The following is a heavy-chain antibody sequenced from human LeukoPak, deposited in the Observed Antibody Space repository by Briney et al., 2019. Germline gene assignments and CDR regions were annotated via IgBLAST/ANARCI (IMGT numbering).Heavy chain of an antibody. CDR2: IFDSRST. CDR3: ASWARDGDY. CDR1: GASVSSAHYY. D-gene: IGHD7-27*01. Sequence: SETLSLTCAVSGASVSSAHYYWNWIRQSPGKGLEWIGYIFDSRSTYYNPSLRSRVTVSTDTSKNEFSLRMTSVSVADTAVYYCASWARDGDYWGRGTLVTVSS. J-gene: IGHJ4*02. V-gene: IGHV4-30-4*08.